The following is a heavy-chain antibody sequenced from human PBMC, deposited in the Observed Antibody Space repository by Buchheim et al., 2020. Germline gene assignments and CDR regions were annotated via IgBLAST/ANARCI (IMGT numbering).Heavy chain of an antibody. CDR3: ARGSVYYDSSGEFDY. V-gene: IGHV4-30-2*01. J-gene: IGHJ4*02. CDR2: IYHSGST. D-gene: IGHD3-22*01. Sequence: QLQLQESGSGLVKPSQTLSLTCAVSGGSISSGGYSWGWIRQPPGKGLEWIGYIYHSGSTYYNPSLKSRVTISVDRSKNQFSLKLSSVTAADTAVYYCARGSVYYDSSGEFDYWGQGTL. CDR1: GGSISSGGYS.